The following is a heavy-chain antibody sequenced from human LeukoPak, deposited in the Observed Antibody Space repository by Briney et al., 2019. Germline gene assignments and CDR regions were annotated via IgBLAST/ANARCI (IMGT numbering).Heavy chain of an antibody. CDR1: QFTFNNYA. Sequence: GGSLRLSCAASQFTFNNYAMTWVRQTPGKGLEWVSTITGSGESTYYADSVKGRFTISRDNSKNTLYLQMNSLRAEDTALCYCTKHPIVGAPDYWGQGTLVTVSS. J-gene: IGHJ4*02. CDR2: ITGSGEST. D-gene: IGHD1-26*01. V-gene: IGHV3-23*01. CDR3: TKHPIVGAPDY.